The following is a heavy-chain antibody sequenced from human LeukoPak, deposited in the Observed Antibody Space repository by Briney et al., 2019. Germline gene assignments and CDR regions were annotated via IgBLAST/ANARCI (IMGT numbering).Heavy chain of an antibody. J-gene: IGHJ4*02. CDR3: AKDRLGAMMYFDF. Sequence: GGSLRLSCAASGFTFSNYAMRWVRQAPGKGLEWVSAISGSGGSTYYADSVKGRVTISRDNSKNTLYLQVNSLRVEDTAVYYCAKDRLGAMMYFDFWGQGTLVTVSS. CDR1: GFTFSNYA. D-gene: IGHD1-26*01. CDR2: ISGSGGST. V-gene: IGHV3-23*01.